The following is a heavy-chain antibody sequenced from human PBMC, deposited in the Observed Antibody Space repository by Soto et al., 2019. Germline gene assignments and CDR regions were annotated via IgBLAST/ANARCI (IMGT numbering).Heavy chain of an antibody. Sequence: QVQLQESGPGLVKPSETLSLTCTVSGGSISRYYWSWIRQPPGKGLEWLGYIYYSGSTNYNPSLTSRVTISVDTSKNQCSLKLSSVTAADTAVYYCARGSVLGDGSGSYGYFDYWGQGTLVTVSS. D-gene: IGHD3-10*01. V-gene: IGHV4-59*01. CDR1: GGSISRYY. J-gene: IGHJ4*02. CDR3: ARGSVLGDGSGSYGYFDY. CDR2: IYYSGST.